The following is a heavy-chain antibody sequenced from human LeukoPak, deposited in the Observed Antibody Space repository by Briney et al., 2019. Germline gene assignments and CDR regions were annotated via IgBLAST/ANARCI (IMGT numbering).Heavy chain of an antibody. D-gene: IGHD4-17*01. CDR3: ARESAVTLADYGFDV. V-gene: IGHV3-7*01. J-gene: IGHJ6*02. CDR2: IKQDGSAI. Sequence: GGSLRLSCAASGFTLSSYWMSWVRQAPGKGLEWVANIKQDGSAIYYVDSVKGRFTISRDNAKNSLYLQMNSLRAEDTAVYYCARESAVTLADYGFDVWGQGTTVTVSS. CDR1: GFTLSSYW.